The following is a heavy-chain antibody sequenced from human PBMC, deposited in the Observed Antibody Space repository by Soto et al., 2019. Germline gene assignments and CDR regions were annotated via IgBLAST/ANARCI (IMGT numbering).Heavy chain of an antibody. CDR1: GFTFGSYA. CDR3: AKLPDYDFWSGYYRIGGFFDY. CDR2: ITGGAVRT. Sequence: PGGSLRLSCEASGFTFGSYAMSWVGQAPGKGLEWVSAITGGAVRTHYADSVKGRFTISRDNSKNTLFGEMNSLRVEDTAVFYCAKLPDYDFWSGYYRIGGFFDYWGQVTLVTVAS. D-gene: IGHD3-3*01. V-gene: IGHV3-23*01. J-gene: IGHJ4*02.